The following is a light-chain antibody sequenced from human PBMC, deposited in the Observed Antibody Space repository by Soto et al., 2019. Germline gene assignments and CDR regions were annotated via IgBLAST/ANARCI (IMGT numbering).Light chain of an antibody. J-gene: IGKJ2*01. CDR2: AAS. V-gene: IGKV1-39*01. CDR1: QSISSY. Sequence: DIQMTQSPSSLSASVGDRVTITCRASQSISSYLNWYQQKPGKAPKLLIYAASSLQSGVPSRFSGCGSGTDFTLTISSLQPEDFATYYCQQSYSTLRTFGQGTKLEIK. CDR3: QQSYSTLRT.